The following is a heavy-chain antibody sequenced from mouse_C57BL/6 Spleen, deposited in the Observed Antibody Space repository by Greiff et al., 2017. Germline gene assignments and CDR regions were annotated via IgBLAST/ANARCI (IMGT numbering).Heavy chain of an antibody. V-gene: IGHV1-9*01. CDR3: ARLGWPPNYGSSYDAMDY. D-gene: IGHD1-1*01. Sequence: QVQLKQSGAELMKPGASVKLSCKATGYTFTGYWIEWVKQRPGHGLEWIGEILPGSGSTNYNEKFKGKATFTADTSSNTAYMQLSSLTTEDSASYYCARLGWPPNYGSSYDAMDYWGQGTSVTVSS. CDR2: ILPGSGST. J-gene: IGHJ4*01. CDR1: GYTFTGYW.